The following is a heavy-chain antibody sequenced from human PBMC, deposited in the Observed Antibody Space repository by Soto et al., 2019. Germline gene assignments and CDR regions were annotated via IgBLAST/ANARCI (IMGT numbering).Heavy chain of an antibody. D-gene: IGHD3-10*01. CDR1: GGSFSGYY. CDR3: ARGRGVSSSHYYYYYGMDV. V-gene: IGHV4-34*01. CDR2: INHSGST. J-gene: IGHJ6*02. Sequence: SESLSLTCAVYGGSFSGYYWSWIRQPPGKGLEWIGEINHSGSTNYNPSLKSRVTISVDTSKNQFSLKLSSVTAADTAVYYCARGRGVSSSHYYYYYGMDVSGQGTTVTVYS.